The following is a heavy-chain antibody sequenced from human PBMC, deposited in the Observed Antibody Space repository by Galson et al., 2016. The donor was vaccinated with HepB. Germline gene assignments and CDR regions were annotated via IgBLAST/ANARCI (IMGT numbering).Heavy chain of an antibody. J-gene: IGHJ4*02. D-gene: IGHD1-26*01. CDR3: ARLYGMGANPYYFDF. V-gene: IGHV2-70*17. CDR1: GFSLSSSGMC. CDR2: IDWDDEK. Sequence: PALVKPTQTLTVTCSFSGFSLSSSGMCVSWIRQPPGTAPEWLARIDWDDEKFYDSSLKTRLSVSKDTSKNQVVLTMTNIAPVDTATYYCARLYGMGANPYYFDFWGQGILVTVSS.